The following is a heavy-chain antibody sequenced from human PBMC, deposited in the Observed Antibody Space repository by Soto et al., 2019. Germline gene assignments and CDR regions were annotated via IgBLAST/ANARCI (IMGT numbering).Heavy chain of an antibody. Sequence: QVQLVQSGPEVKKPGASVKVSCKASGYAFASYGMSWVRQAPGQVLEWMGWISAYSGNTDYAQKLQGRVTMTTDTSTSTVYMELRSLTSDDTAVYYCARDRSTNDYWGQGTLVTVSS. CDR3: ARDRSTNDY. J-gene: IGHJ4*02. CDR2: ISAYSGNT. CDR1: GYAFASYG. V-gene: IGHV1-18*01.